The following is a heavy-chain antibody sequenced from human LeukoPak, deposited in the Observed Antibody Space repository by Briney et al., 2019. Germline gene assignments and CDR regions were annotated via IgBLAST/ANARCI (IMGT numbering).Heavy chain of an antibody. CDR2: LSYDGKNI. CDR1: GFSFSDYA. J-gene: IGHJ4*02. D-gene: IGHD3-10*01. CDR3: AKLALGSGNY. Sequence: GGSLRLSCTASGFSFSDYAMHWVRQAPGKGLEWVAILSYDGKNIEYADSVKGRFTISRDNSKKALYLQLSSLRAEDTAVYYCAKLALGSGNYWGQGTLVTVSS. V-gene: IGHV3-30-3*02.